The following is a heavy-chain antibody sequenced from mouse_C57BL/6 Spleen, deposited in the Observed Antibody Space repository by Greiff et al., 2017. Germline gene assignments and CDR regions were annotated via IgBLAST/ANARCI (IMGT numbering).Heavy chain of an antibody. CDR3: TRPFTTVVSYGYYYAMDY. CDR2: IRNKANNHAT. CDR1: GFTFSDAW. Sequence: EVKLVESGGGLVPPGGSMTLSCAASGFTFSDAWMDWVRQSPETGLEWVAEIRNKANNHATYYAESVKGRVTISRDDSKSSVYLQRNSVRAEDTGSYYCTRPFTTVVSYGYYYAMDYWGQGTSVTVSS. D-gene: IGHD1-1*01. V-gene: IGHV6-6*01. J-gene: IGHJ4*01.